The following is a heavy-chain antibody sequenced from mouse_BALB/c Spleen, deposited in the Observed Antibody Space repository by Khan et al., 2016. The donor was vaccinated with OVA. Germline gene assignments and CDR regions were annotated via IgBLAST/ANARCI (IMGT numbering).Heavy chain of an antibody. D-gene: IGHD1-1*01. V-gene: IGHV1S81*02. J-gene: IGHJ2*01. CDR3: ARIKKIVATYVDY. Sequence: VKLQQPGAELVKAGASVKMSCKASGYTFTSYWMHWVKQRLGQGLEWFAETNPTNGRTYYNEKFKSKAPLTVDKSSSTAYMLLSGPTFEDSAVYYCARIKKIVATYVDYWGQGTTLTVSS. CDR1: GYTFTSYW. CDR2: TNPTNGRT.